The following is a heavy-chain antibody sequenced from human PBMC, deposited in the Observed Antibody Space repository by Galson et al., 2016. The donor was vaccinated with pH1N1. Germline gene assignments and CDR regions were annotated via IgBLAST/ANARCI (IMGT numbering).Heavy chain of an antibody. D-gene: IGHD6-6*01. V-gene: IGHV1-69*13. CDR2: IIRMFGTP. CDR1: GGTLSRHT. Sequence: SVKVSCKASGGTLSRHTISWVRQAPGQGLEWLGGIIRMFGTPNYAQEFQGRVTITADESTRTAYMELTSLRSEDTAVYYCATGDSSSADFPVGHRSYFDYWGQGTLVTVSS. CDR3: ATGDSSSADFPVGHRSYFDY. J-gene: IGHJ4*02.